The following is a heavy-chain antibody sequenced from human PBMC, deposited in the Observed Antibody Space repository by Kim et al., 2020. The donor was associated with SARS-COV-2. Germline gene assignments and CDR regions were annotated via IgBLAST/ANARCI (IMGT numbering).Heavy chain of an antibody. CDR1: GGTFSSYA. J-gene: IGHJ4*02. CDR2: IIPILGIA. D-gene: IGHD6-19*01. V-gene: IGHV1-69*04. CDR3: AGKAGYSSGWYLGGKEL. Sequence: SVKVSCKASGGTFSSYAISWVRQAPGQGLEWMGRIIPILGIANYAQKFQGRVTITADKSTSTAYMELSSLRSEDTAVYYCAGKAGYSSGWYLGGKELWGQGTLVTVSS.